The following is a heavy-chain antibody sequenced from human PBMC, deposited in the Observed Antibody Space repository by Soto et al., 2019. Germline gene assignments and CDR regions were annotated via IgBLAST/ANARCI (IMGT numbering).Heavy chain of an antibody. V-gene: IGHV3-53*01. CDR3: ARVPFNMVRGKLPYYYGMDV. D-gene: IGHD3-10*01. Sequence: GGSLRLSCAASGFTVSSNYMSWVRQAPGKGLEWVSVIYSGGSTYYADSVKGRFTISRDNSKNTLYLQMNSLRAEDTAVYYCARVPFNMVRGKLPYYYGMDVWGQGTTVTVSS. CDR2: IYSGGST. J-gene: IGHJ6*02. CDR1: GFTVSSNY.